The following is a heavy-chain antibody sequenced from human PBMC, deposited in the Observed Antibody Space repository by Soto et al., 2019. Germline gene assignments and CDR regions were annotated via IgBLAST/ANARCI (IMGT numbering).Heavy chain of an antibody. CDR2: IYWDDSK. CDR3: AHAYGGRSLY. Sequence: QITLKESGPTLVKPTQTLTLTCTFSGFSLTTDRVGVGWIRQPPGEALEWLAVIYWDDSKTYRPSLESRLTITKGTSKNQVALTMTNMDSVDTATYYCAHAYGGRSLYWGQGTLVTVSS. D-gene: IGHD1-26*01. V-gene: IGHV2-5*02. J-gene: IGHJ4*02. CDR1: GFSLTTDRVG.